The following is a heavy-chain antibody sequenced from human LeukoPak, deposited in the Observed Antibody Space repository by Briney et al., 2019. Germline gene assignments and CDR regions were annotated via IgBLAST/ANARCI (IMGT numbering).Heavy chain of an antibody. D-gene: IGHD3-16*01. CDR3: AKDGSWGDYYFYFYIDV. V-gene: IGHV3-23*01. Sequence: GGSLRLSCEASGFTFSNSAMSWVRQAPGKGLEWVSGISASGHYTYNADSAKGRFTISRDNSKNTLYLQMNSLRAEDKALYFCAKDGSWGDYYFYFYIDVWGKGTTVTVSS. J-gene: IGHJ6*03. CDR1: GFTFSNSA. CDR2: ISASGHYT.